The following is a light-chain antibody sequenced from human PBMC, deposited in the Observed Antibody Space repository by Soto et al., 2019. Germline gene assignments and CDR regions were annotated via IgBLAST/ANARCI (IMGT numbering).Light chain of an antibody. CDR1: QSVSSY. CDR3: QQRGNWPFLT. Sequence: EIVLTQSPATLSLSPGERATLSCRSSQSVSSYLAWYQQKPGQAPRLLIYDASSRATGIPARFSGSGSGTDITLTISSLEPEDYAVYYCQQRGNWPFLTFGGGTKVEIK. V-gene: IGKV3-11*01. CDR2: DAS. J-gene: IGKJ4*01.